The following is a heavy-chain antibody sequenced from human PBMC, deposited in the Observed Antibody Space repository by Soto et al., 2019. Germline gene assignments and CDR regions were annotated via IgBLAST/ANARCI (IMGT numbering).Heavy chain of an antibody. CDR1: GFTFSSYA. D-gene: IGHD3-10*01. V-gene: IGHV3-30*14. J-gene: IGHJ6*02. CDR3: ARDLLAGGSGSYSAYYYYGMDV. CDR2: ISYDGSNK. Sequence: GGSLRLSCAASGFTFSSYAMHWVRQAPGKGLEWVAVISYDGSNKYYADSVKGRFTISRDNSKYTLYLQMNSLRAEDHDVYYCARDLLAGGSGSYSAYYYYGMDVWGQGTTVTVSS.